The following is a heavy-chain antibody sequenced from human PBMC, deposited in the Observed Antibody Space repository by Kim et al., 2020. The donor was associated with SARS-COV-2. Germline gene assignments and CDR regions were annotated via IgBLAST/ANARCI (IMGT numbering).Heavy chain of an antibody. J-gene: IGHJ4*02. CDR2: INPNSGGT. D-gene: IGHD3-16*01. CDR3: ARASTALYVDLDY. CDR1: GYTFTGYY. Sequence: ASVKVSCKSSGYTFTGYYMHWVRQAPGQGLERMGWINPNSGGTNYAQEFQGRGTMTRDTSISTAHMELSRLISDDTAVYYCARASTALYVDLDYWGQGTLVTVSS. V-gene: IGHV1-2*02.